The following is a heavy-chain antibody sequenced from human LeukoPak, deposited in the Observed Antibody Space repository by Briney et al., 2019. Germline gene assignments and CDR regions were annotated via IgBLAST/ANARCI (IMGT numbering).Heavy chain of an antibody. CDR1: GGSFSGYY. J-gene: IGHJ4*02. CDR3: AIERGLALYY. V-gene: IGHV4-34*01. Sequence: SETLSLTCAVYGGSFSGYYWSWIRQPPGKGLEWIGEINHSGSTNYIPSLKSRVTISVDTSKNQFSLKLSSVTAADTAVYYCAIERGLALYYWGQGTLVTVSS. D-gene: IGHD3/OR15-3a*01. CDR2: INHSGST.